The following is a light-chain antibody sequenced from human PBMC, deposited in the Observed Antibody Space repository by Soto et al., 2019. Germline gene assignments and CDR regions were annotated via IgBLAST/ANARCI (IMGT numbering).Light chain of an antibody. V-gene: IGKV3-15*01. CDR1: QSVSTN. CDR2: GTS. J-gene: IGKJ3*01. CDR3: QQYHNWPVT. Sequence: EIALTQSPATLSVSPGAGATLSCRASQSVSTNLAWYQQKPGQAPRLLIYGTSTRATGIPARFSGSGYGTEFSLTIGSLQSEDFVVYYCQQYHNWPVTFGPGTKVDSK.